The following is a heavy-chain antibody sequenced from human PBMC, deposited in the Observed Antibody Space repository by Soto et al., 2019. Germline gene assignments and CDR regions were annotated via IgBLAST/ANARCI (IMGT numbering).Heavy chain of an antibody. J-gene: IGHJ4*02. D-gene: IGHD3-16*01. CDR2: EYSGTT. CDR1: GASISRDH. V-gene: IGHV4-59*08. Sequence: QVQLQESGPGLVKPSETLSLTCTVSGASISRDHWNWIRQPPGKGLEWVGEYSGTTNYNPSLRSRAPISVDTSNNQFSLKLSSVTAADAAVYFCATYITGGGGRGYWGQGTLVTVSS. CDR3: ATYITGGGGRGY.